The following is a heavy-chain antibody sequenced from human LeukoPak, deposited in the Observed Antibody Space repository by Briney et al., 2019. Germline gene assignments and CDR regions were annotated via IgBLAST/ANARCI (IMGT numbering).Heavy chain of an antibody. CDR2: ISYDGSDE. Sequence: PGKSLRLSCEASGFTFSSYAMHXVRQAPGKXXXXXSIISYDGSDEKSADSVKGRFTISRDNAKNMVFLQMNSLRPEDTAVCYCARDQGATLVRGVTPYLDYWGQGTLVSVSS. CDR1: GFTFSSYA. J-gene: IGHJ4*02. CDR3: ARDQGATLVRGVTPYLDY. V-gene: IGHV3-30*07. D-gene: IGHD3-10*01.